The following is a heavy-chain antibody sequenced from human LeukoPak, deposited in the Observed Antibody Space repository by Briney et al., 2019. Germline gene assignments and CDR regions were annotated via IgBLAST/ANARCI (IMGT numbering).Heavy chain of an antibody. CDR2: IYSGGST. J-gene: IGHJ3*02. CDR1: GFTFSNHG. V-gene: IGHV3-53*01. D-gene: IGHD3-22*01. CDR3: AGTYYYDKGAFDI. Sequence: GGSLRLSCAASGFTFSNHGMHWVRQAPGKGLEWVSVIYSGGSTYYADSVKGRFTISRDNSKNTLYLQMNSLRAEDTAVYYCAGTYYYDKGAFDIWGQGTMVTVSS.